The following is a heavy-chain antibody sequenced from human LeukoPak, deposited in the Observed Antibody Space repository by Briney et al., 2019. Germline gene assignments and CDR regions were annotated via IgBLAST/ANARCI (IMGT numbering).Heavy chain of an antibody. CDR2: INHSGST. CDR3: ARHVRQRGYSGYLVAATYFDY. D-gene: IGHD5-12*01. CDR1: GGSFSGYY. J-gene: IGHJ4*02. V-gene: IGHV4-34*01. Sequence: SETLSLTCAVYGGSFSGYYWSWIRQPPGKGLEWIGEINHSGSTNYNPSLKSRVTISVDMSKNQFSLKLSSVTAADTAVYYCARHVRQRGYSGYLVAATYFDYWGQGTLVTVSS.